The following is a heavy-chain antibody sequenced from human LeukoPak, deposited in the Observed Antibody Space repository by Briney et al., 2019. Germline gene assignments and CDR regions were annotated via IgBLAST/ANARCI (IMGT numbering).Heavy chain of an antibody. V-gene: IGHV3-23*01. Sequence: PGGSLRLSCATSGFTFSNYAMSWVRQALGKGLEWVSTISSSGGNTYYADSVKGRFTISRDNFKNTLYLQMNSLRAEDTAVYYCAKSYRGSGYYDYFDYWGQGTLVTVSS. CDR3: AKSYRGSGYYDYFDY. J-gene: IGHJ4*02. D-gene: IGHD3-3*01. CDR1: GFTFSNYA. CDR2: ISSSGGNT.